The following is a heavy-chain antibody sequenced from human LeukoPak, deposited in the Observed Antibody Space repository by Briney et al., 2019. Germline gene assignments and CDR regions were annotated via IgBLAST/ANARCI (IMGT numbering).Heavy chain of an antibody. V-gene: IGHV1-69*13. CDR1: GGTFSSYA. CDR2: IIPIFGTA. D-gene: IGHD2-2*02. J-gene: IGHJ6*03. CDR3: ATGYCSSTSCYTFNYYYYMDV. Sequence: ASVKVSCKASGGTFSSYAISWVRQAPGQGLEWMGGIIPIFGTANYAQKFQGRVTITEDESTSTAYMELSSLRSEDAAVYYCATGYCSSTSCYTFNYYYYMDVWGKGTTVTVSS.